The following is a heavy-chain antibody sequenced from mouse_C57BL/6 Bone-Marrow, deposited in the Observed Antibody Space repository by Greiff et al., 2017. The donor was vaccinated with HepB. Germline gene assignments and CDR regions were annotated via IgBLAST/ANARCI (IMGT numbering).Heavy chain of an antibody. D-gene: IGHD1-1*01. V-gene: IGHV5-6*01. CDR3: ARHSLPLRRYFDY. CDR1: GFTFSSYG. Sequence: EVQGVESGGDLVKPGGSLKLSCAASGFTFSSYGMSWVRQTPDKRLEWVATISSGGSYTYYPDSVKGRFTISRDNAKNTLYLQMSSLKSEDTAMYYCARHSLPLRRYFDYWGQGTTLTVSS. CDR2: ISSGGSYT. J-gene: IGHJ2*01.